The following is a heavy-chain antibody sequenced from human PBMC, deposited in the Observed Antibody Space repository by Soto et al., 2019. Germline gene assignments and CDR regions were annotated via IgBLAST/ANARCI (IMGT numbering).Heavy chain of an antibody. V-gene: IGHV3-23*01. D-gene: IGHD6-13*01. CDR3: AKVARYSSRQPLI. CDR2: INADGATT. J-gene: IGHJ4*02. Sequence: EVQLLESGGGLVQPGGSLRLSCEASGFTIRTYGVSWVRQAPGKGLEWVSGINADGATTYYTDSVKGRFTISRDVSKNTLYLQINSLRAEDTAVYYCAKVARYSSRQPLIWGGGTLVSVSS. CDR1: GFTIRTYG.